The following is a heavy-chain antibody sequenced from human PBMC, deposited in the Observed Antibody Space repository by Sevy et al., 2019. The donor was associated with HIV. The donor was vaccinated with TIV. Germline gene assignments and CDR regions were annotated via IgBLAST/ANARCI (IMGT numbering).Heavy chain of an antibody. CDR2: IYHSGST. V-gene: IGHV4-38-2*01. Sequence: SETLSLTCDVSGYSISSGYYGGWIRQPPGKGLEWIGSIYHSGSTYYNPSLKRRVTISVDTSKNQFSLKLSSVTAADKAVYYCARTLRGDFDSSASAFDIWGQGTMVTVSS. J-gene: IGHJ3*02. CDR3: ARTLRGDFDSSASAFDI. CDR1: GYSISSGYY. D-gene: IGHD3-22*01.